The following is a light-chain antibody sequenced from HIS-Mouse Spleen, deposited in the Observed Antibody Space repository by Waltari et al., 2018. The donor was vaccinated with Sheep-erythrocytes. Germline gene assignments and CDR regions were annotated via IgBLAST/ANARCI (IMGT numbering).Light chain of an antibody. CDR2: KAS. J-gene: IGKJ4*01. V-gene: IGKV1-5*03. CDR3: QQYNSDSPLT. Sequence: DIQITQSPSTLSASVGDRVTITCRDSQSISSWLSWYKQKPGKDPKILIYKASSLESGVPSRCSGSGSRTEFTLAIRSLQPDDFATYYCQQYNSDSPLTFGGGTKVEIK. CDR1: QSISSW.